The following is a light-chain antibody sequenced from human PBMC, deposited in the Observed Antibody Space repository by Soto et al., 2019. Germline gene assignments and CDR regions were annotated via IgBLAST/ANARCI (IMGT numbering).Light chain of an antibody. CDR3: QVWDRSTARV. J-gene: IGLJ3*02. V-gene: IGLV3-9*01. CDR2: RDS. Sequence: SYELTQPLSVSVALGQTARITCGGNNIGSKTVHWYQQKPVQAPVLVIYRDSNRPSGIPERFSGSNSGNTATLTISRAQAGEEAESYCQVWDRSTARVCGGGTKLTVL. CDR1: NIGSKT.